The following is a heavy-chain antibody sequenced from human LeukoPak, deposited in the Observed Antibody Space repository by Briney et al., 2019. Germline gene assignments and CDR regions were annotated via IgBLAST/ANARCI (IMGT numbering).Heavy chain of an antibody. CDR1: KSTVSSKG. Sequence: TCTACKSTVSSKGINRVGQATGQRLEWMGGIIPIFGTANYAQKFQGRVTITTDESTSTAYMELSSLRSEDTAVYYCARGSGSYSYYFDYWGQGTLVTVSS. CDR2: IIPIFGTA. J-gene: IGHJ4*02. CDR3: ARGSGSYSYYFDY. V-gene: IGHV1-69*05. D-gene: IGHD1-26*01.